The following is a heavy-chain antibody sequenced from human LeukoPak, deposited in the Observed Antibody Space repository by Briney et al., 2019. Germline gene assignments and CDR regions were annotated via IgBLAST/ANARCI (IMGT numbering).Heavy chain of an antibody. CDR3: ARGRWDYGNYAPYHYYYYMDV. CDR2: MNPNSGNT. CDR1: GYTFTSYD. V-gene: IGHV1-8*03. Sequence: ASVKVSCKASGYTFTSYDINWVRQATGQGLEWMGWMNPNSGNTGYAQKFQGRVTITRNTSISTAYMELSSLRSEDTAVYYCARGRWDYGNYAPYHYYYYMDVWGKGTTVTVSS. D-gene: IGHD4-11*01. J-gene: IGHJ6*03.